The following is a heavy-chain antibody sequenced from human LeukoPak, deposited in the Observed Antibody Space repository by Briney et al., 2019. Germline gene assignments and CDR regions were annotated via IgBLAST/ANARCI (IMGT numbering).Heavy chain of an antibody. CDR3: AKIGYCSSTSCYDDWPVFDY. Sequence: PGGSLRLSCAASGFTFSSYAMSWVRQAPGKGLEWVSAISGSGGSTYYADSVKGRFTISRDNSKNTLYLQMNSLRAEDTAVYYCAKIGYCSSTSCYDDWPVFDYWGQGTLVTVSS. CDR1: GFTFSSYA. D-gene: IGHD2-2*01. V-gene: IGHV3-23*01. J-gene: IGHJ4*02. CDR2: ISGSGGST.